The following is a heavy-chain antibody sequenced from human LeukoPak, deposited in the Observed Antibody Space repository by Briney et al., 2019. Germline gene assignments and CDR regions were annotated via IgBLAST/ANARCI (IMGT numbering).Heavy chain of an antibody. CDR3: ARGLTPGSGNSAAY. Sequence: GGSLRLSCAGSGFTFSGFWMHWVRQAPGKGLVWVSRINGDGSSTNYADSVKGRFTISRDNARNTLYLQMNSLRAEDTGVYYCARGLTPGSGNSAAYWGQGTLVTVSS. J-gene: IGHJ4*02. D-gene: IGHD4-23*01. CDR1: GFTFSGFW. V-gene: IGHV3-74*01. CDR2: INGDGSST.